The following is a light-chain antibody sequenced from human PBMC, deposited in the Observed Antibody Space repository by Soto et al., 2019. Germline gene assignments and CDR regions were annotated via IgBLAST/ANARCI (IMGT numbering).Light chain of an antibody. J-gene: IGKJ3*01. CDR3: QQYGSSPPRVT. V-gene: IGKV3-20*01. CDR2: GAS. CDR1: QSVSSNY. Sequence: VSTQSPGTLSLSPGERAILSCRASQSVSSNYLAWYQQKPGQAPRLLIYGASTRATGIPNRFSGRGSGTDFTLTISRLEPEDFAVYYCQQYGSSPPRVTFGPGTKVDIK.